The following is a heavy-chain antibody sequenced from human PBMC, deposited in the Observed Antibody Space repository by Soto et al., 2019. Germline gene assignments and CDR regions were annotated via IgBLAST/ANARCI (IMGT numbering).Heavy chain of an antibody. CDR1: GFTFSSYG. CDR2: IWYDGSNK. J-gene: IGHJ4*02. Sequence: GGSLRLSCAASGFTFSSYGMHWVRQAPGKGLEWVAVIWYDGSNKYYADSVKGRFTISRDNSKNTLYLQMNSLRAEDTAVYYCARDPTPSSSWYAYYFEYWGQGTLVTVSS. CDR3: ARDPTPSSSWYAYYFEY. V-gene: IGHV3-33*01. D-gene: IGHD6-13*01.